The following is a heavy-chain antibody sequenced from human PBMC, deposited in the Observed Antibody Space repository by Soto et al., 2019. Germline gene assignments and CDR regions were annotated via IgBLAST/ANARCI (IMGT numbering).Heavy chain of an antibody. CDR2: IYYSGST. CDR3: ARWEYSSSSMDY. CDR1: GGSISSYY. V-gene: IGHV4-59*01. D-gene: IGHD6-6*01. J-gene: IGHJ4*02. Sequence: QVQLQESGPGLVKPSETLSLTCTVSGGSISSYYWSWIRQPPGKGLEWIGYIYYSGSTNYNPSLKSRVTISVDTSENQFSLKLSSVTAADTAVYYCARWEYSSSSMDYWGQGTLVTVSS.